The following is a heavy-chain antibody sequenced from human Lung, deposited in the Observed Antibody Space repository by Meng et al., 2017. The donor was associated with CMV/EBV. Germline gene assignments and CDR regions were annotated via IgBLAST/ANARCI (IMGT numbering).Heavy chain of an antibody. V-gene: IGHV1-18*01. CDR2: ISPYNGNT. Sequence: ASXXVSCKASGYTFTTYSITWVRQAPGQGLEWMGWISPYNGNTEYAQKFQGRVTMTTDTSTSTAYMEVRSLTSDDTAMYYCARGSWNYDFWGRGTLVTVPS. CDR1: GYTFTTYS. CDR3: ARGSWNYDF. J-gene: IGHJ2*01.